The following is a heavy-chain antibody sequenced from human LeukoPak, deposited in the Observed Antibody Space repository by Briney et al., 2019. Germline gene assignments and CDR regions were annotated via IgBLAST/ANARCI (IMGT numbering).Heavy chain of an antibody. CDR1: GFTFSSYG. Sequence: GGSLRLSCAASGFTFSSYGMHWVRQAPGQRLEWMGWINAGNGNTKYSQKFQGRVTITRDTSASTAYMELSSLRSEDTAVYYCASIMTIPADAFDIWGQGTMVTVSS. D-gene: IGHD4/OR15-4a*01. CDR2: INAGNGNT. CDR3: ASIMTIPADAFDI. J-gene: IGHJ3*02. V-gene: IGHV1-3*01.